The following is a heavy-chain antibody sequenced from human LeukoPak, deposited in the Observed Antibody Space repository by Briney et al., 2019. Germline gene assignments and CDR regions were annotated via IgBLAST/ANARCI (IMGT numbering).Heavy chain of an antibody. CDR2: INHSRST. J-gene: IGHJ4*02. CDR3: ARGRIAAAGN. Sequence: SETLSLTCAVYGGSFSGYYWSWIRQPPGKGLEWIGEINHSRSTNYNPSLKSRVTISVDTSKNQFSLKLSSVTAADTAVYYCARGRIAAAGNWGQGTLVTVSS. CDR1: GGSFSGYY. D-gene: IGHD6-13*01. V-gene: IGHV4-34*01.